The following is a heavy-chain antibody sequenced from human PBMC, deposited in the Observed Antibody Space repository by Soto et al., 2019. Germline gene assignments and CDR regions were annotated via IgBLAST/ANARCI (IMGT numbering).Heavy chain of an antibody. CDR2: ISGSGGST. V-gene: IGHV3-23*01. J-gene: IGHJ4*02. Sequence: PGGSLRLSCAASGFTFSSYAMGWVRQAPGKGLEWVSAISGSGGSTYYADSVKGRFTISRDNSKNTLYLQMNSLRAEDTAVYYCAKDQLGGYHDYVWGSYRYIGGNYWGQGTLVTVSS. CDR3: AKDQLGGYHDYVWGSYRYIGGNY. D-gene: IGHD3-16*02. CDR1: GFTFSSYA.